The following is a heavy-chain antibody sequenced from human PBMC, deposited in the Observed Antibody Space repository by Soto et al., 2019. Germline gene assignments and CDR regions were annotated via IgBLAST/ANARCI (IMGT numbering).Heavy chain of an antibody. CDR2: IYHSGST. V-gene: IGHV4-30-2*01. Sequence: PSETRSLTCAVSGGSISSGGYSWSWIRQPPGKGLEWIGYIYHSGSTYYNPSLKSRVTISVDRSKNQFSLKLSSVTAADTAVYYCARAPADYSNGFDYWGQGTLVTVSS. CDR3: ARAPADYSNGFDY. J-gene: IGHJ4*02. D-gene: IGHD4-4*01. CDR1: GGSISSGGYS.